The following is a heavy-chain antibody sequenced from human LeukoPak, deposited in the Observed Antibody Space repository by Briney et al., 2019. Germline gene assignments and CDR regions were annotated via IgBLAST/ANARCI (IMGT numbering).Heavy chain of an antibody. J-gene: IGHJ4*02. CDR2: IYYSGST. D-gene: IGHD6-19*01. CDR3: ARDKRVAGSFDY. CDR1: GGSISSYY. V-gene: IGHV4-59*06. Sequence: SETLSLTCTVSGGSISSYYWSWIRQHPGKGLEWIGYIYYSGSTYYNPSLKSRVTISVDTSKNQFSLKLSSVTAADTAVYYCARDKRVAGSFDYWGQGTLVTVSS.